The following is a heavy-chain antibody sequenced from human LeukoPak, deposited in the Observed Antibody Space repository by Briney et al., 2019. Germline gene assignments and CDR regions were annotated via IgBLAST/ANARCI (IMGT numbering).Heavy chain of an antibody. J-gene: IGHJ4*02. CDR3: AISPYCTANNCYSDFDS. D-gene: IGHD2-15*01. CDR2: VHLSGGT. Sequence: PSETLSLTCAVSGGSINSNNWWTWVRQSPGKGLEWIGVVHLSGGTNYNPSLKSRLTISLDDSKNHFSLRLTSVTAADTAVYYCAISPYCTANNCYSDFDSWGQGTLVTVSS. CDR1: GGSINSNNW. V-gene: IGHV4-4*02.